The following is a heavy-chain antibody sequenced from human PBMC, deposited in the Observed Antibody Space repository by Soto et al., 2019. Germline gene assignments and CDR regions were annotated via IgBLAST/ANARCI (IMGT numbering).Heavy chain of an antibody. D-gene: IGHD6-13*01. CDR1: GFTFSSYG. J-gene: IGHJ6*02. CDR3: ARTLGIAAAGHYYYYGMDV. V-gene: IGHV3-33*01. Sequence: GGSLRLSCAASGFTFSSYGMHWVRQAPGKGLEWVAVIWYDGSNKYYADSVKGRFTISRDNSKNTLHLQMNSLRAEDTAVYYCARTLGIAAAGHYYYYGMDVWGQGTTVTVSS. CDR2: IWYDGSNK.